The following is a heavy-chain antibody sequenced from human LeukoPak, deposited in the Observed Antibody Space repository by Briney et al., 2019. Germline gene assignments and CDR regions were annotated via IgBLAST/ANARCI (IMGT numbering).Heavy chain of an antibody. CDR1: GFTFSSYS. V-gene: IGHV3-21*01. J-gene: IGHJ3*02. CDR3: ARVPAGVIGMKDAFDI. CDR2: ISGSSSYI. Sequence: GGSLRLSCAASGFTFSSYSMNWVRQAPGKGLEWVSSISGSSSYIYYADSVKGRFTISRHNATNSLYLQMNSLRAEDTAVYYCARVPAGVIGMKDAFDIWGQGTMVTVSS. D-gene: IGHD3-16*02.